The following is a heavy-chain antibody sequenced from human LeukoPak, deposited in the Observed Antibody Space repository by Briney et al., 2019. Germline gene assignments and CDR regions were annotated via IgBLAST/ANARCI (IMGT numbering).Heavy chain of an antibody. CDR1: GFTFSSYS. CDR3: ARVASEGGSYPIFDY. Sequence: GGSLRLSCAASGFTFSSYSMNWVRQAPGKGLEWVSSISSSSSYIYYADSVKGRFTISRDNAKNSLYLQMNSLRAEDTAVYYCARVASEGGSYPIFDYWGQGTLVTVSS. CDR2: ISSSSSYI. D-gene: IGHD1-26*01. J-gene: IGHJ4*02. V-gene: IGHV3-21*01.